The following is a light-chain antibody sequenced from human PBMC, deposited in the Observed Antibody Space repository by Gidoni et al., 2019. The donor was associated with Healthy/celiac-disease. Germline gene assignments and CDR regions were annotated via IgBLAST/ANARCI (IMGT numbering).Light chain of an antibody. J-gene: IGLJ2*01. CDR1: RSNIGAGYD. Sequence: QSVLTQPPSLSGAPGQRVTISCTGSRSNIGAGYDVHWYQQLPGTAPKLLSYGNSNRPSGVPDRFSGSKSGTSASLAITGLQAEDEADYYCQSYDSSLSGVVFGGGTKLTVL. V-gene: IGLV1-40*01. CDR3: QSYDSSLSGVV. CDR2: GNS.